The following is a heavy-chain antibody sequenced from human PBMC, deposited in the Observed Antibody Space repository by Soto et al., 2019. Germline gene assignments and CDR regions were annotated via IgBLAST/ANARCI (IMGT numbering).Heavy chain of an antibody. CDR2: IYYSGTT. D-gene: IGHD3-3*01. CDR3: AIVLQKEGWLLSNYYYVLDV. Sequence: QVQLQESGPGLVKPSETLSLTCTVSGGFVSGIYHYWSWIRHPPGKGLGWIGDIYYSGTTNYNPSLKSRVTLSLDTSKYQFCQKLGPVPAPDTAVYYCAIVLQKEGWLLSNYYYVLDVWGQGTTLTVSS. J-gene: IGHJ6*02. V-gene: IGHV4-61*01. CDR1: GGFVSGIYHY.